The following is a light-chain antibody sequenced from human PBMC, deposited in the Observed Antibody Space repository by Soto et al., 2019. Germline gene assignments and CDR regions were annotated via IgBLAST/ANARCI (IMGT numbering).Light chain of an antibody. Sequence: DIQLSQSPSFLSASVGDRIAITCPASQGVNNYFAWYQQKPGKATKLLIYAASTLQSGVPSRFSGSGSGTEFTITISSLQPEDFASYYCQQLDGYPATFGQGTRL. CDR3: QQLDGYPAT. CDR2: AAS. V-gene: IGKV1-9*01. CDR1: QGVNNY. J-gene: IGKJ5*01.